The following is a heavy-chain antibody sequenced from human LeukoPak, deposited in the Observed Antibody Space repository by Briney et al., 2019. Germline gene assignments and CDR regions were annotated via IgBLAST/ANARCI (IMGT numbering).Heavy chain of an antibody. D-gene: IGHD2-2*01. CDR1: GGSFSGYY. Sequence: SETLSLTCAVYGGSFSGYYWSWIRQPPGKGLEWIGEINHSGSTNYNPSLKSRVTMSVDTSKNQFSLKLNSVTAADTAVYYCARREYQLTDYYYYYYMDVWGKGTTVTVSS. CDR3: ARREYQLTDYYYYYYMDV. V-gene: IGHV4-34*01. J-gene: IGHJ6*03. CDR2: INHSGST.